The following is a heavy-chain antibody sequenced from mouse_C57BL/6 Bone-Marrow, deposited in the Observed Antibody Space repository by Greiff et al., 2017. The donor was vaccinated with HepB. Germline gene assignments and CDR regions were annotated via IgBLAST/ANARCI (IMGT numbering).Heavy chain of an antibody. CDR2: IHPNSGST. J-gene: IGHJ2*01. Sequence: VQLQQPGAELVKPGASVKLSCKASGYTFTSYWMHWVKQRPGQGLEWIGMIHPNSGSTNYNEKFKSKATLTVDKSSSTAYMQLSSLTSEDSAVYYCARYSITTVEVPFDYWGQGTTLTVSS. D-gene: IGHD1-1*01. CDR3: ARYSITTVEVPFDY. V-gene: IGHV1-64*01. CDR1: GYTFTSYW.